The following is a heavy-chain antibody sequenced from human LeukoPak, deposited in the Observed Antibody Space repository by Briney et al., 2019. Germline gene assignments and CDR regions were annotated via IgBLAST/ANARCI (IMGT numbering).Heavy chain of an antibody. Sequence: GASVKVSCKASGYTFTSFDINWVRQATGQGLEWMGWMNPNSGNTGYAQKFQGRVTMTRSTSISTAYMELSSLRSEDTAVYYCARRSPIAARPRPPSGRNWFDPWGQGTLVTVSS. V-gene: IGHV1-8*01. CDR1: GYTFTSFD. J-gene: IGHJ5*02. D-gene: IGHD6-6*01. CDR2: MNPNSGNT. CDR3: ARRSPIAARPRPPSGRNWFDP.